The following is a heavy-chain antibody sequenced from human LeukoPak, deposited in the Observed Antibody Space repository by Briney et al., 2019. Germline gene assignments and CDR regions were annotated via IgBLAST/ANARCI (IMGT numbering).Heavy chain of an antibody. CDR3: ARDGGVEATPYFDY. J-gene: IGHJ4*02. Sequence: SETLSLTCTVSGGSISSYYWSRIRQPAGKGLEWIGRIYTSGSTNYNPSLKSRVTMSVDTSKNQFSLKLSSVTAADTAVYYCARDGGVEATPYFDYWGQGTLVTVSS. CDR2: IYTSGST. CDR1: GGSISSYY. D-gene: IGHD1-26*01. V-gene: IGHV4-4*07.